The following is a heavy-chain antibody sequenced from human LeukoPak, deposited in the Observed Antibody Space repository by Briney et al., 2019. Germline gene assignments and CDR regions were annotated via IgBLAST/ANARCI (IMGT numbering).Heavy chain of an antibody. J-gene: IGHJ4*02. CDR1: GFPFSSYW. D-gene: IGHD6-13*01. V-gene: IGHV3-7*03. Sequence: GGSLRLSCAASGFPFSSYWMSWVRQFPGKGLEWVANIKPDGSEIYYVDSVKGRFIVSRDNSKNSLYLQMNSLRTEDTALYYCAKGSSWFDYWGQGTLVTVSS. CDR2: IKPDGSEI. CDR3: AKGSSWFDY.